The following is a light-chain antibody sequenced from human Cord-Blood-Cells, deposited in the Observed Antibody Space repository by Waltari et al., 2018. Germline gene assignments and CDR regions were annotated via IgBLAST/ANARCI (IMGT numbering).Light chain of an antibody. V-gene: IGKV3-11*01. CDR1: QSVSSY. Sequence: EIVLIQSPAPLSLSPGERAPLSCRASQSVSSYLAWYQQKPGQAPRLLIYDASNRATGIPARFSGSGSGTDFTLTISSLEPEDFAVYYCQQRSNWPITFGQGTRLEIK. CDR3: QQRSNWPIT. CDR2: DAS. J-gene: IGKJ5*01.